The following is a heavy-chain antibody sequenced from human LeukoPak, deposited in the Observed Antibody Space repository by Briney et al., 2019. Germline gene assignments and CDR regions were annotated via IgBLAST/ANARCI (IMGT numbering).Heavy chain of an antibody. J-gene: IGHJ5*02. V-gene: IGHV4-61*02. Sequence: SQTLSLTCTVPGSSLSSGTYYWNWIRQPAGTGLDWIGRIYTSGSTNYNPSLKSRVTISVDTSKHQFSLKLSSVTDADAAVHYCARVNAIARATYFLRFFVPSGEGTLVTVSS. CDR2: IYTSGST. CDR1: GSSLSSGTYY. D-gene: IGHD2-8*01. CDR3: ARVNAIARATYFLRFFVP.